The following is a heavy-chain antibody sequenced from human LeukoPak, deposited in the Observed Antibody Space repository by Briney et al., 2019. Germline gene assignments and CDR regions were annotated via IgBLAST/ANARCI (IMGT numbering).Heavy chain of an antibody. Sequence: ASVKVSCTASGGSFSSYGISWVRQAPGQGLEWMGGIIPMLGRSNYAQKFQGRVTISTDESTSTAYMEMSSLRSEDTAVYYCAREDHTANNWFDPWGQGTLVTVSS. CDR1: GGSFSSYG. V-gene: IGHV1-69*05. J-gene: IGHJ5*02. CDR3: AREDHTANNWFDP. CDR2: IIPMLGRS. D-gene: IGHD5-18*01.